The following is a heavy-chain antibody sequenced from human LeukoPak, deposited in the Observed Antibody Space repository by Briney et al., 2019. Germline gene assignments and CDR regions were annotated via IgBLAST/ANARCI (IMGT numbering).Heavy chain of an antibody. CDR3: ARDDASIVGTTPLNY. CDR2: ISAYNGNT. J-gene: IGHJ4*02. CDR1: GYTFTDYG. D-gene: IGHD1-26*01. V-gene: IGHV1-18*01. Sequence: ASVKVSCKASGYTFTDYGFSWVRQAPGQGLEWMGWISAYNGNTNYAQNLQGRVTMTTDTSTSTAYMELRSLRPDDTAVYYCARDDASIVGTTPLNYWGQGTLVTVSS.